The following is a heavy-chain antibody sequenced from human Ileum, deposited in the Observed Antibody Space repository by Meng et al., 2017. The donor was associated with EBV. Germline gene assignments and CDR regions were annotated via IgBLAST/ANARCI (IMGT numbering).Heavy chain of an antibody. D-gene: IGHD1-26*01. CDR2: VNYNGDS. CDR3: ARDLRLGGSFDY. Sequence: QLQLQELATGRLGPAVTLSLTCTVSGASVTSSGYYWSWLRQAPGKGLEWLGYVNYNGDSTYNPLLKSRVTIFIDTSKKQFYLNLTSATAADTAIYYCARDLRLGGSFDYWGQGTLVTVSS. CDR1: GASVTSSGYY. J-gene: IGHJ4*02. V-gene: IGHV4-61*08.